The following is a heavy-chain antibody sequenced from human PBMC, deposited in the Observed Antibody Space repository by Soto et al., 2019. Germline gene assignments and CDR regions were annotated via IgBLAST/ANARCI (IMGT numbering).Heavy chain of an antibody. Sequence: ASVKVSCKASGYTFTSYYMHWVRQAPGQGLEWMGIINPSGGSTSYAQKFQGRVTMTRDTSTGTVYMELSSLRSEDTAVYYCARDGLGDYDILTGYYIYYYYGMDVWGQGTTVTVSS. CDR3: ARDGLGDYDILTGYYIYYYYGMDV. CDR2: INPSGGST. CDR1: GYTFTSYY. V-gene: IGHV1-46*01. D-gene: IGHD3-9*01. J-gene: IGHJ6*02.